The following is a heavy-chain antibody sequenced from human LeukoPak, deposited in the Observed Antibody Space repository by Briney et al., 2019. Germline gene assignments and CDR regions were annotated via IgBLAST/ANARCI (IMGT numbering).Heavy chain of an antibody. CDR2: LSGGGASS. V-gene: IGHV3-23*01. Sequence: GGSLRLSCAASGFTFSNYAMSWVRQAPGKRLEWVSGLSGGGASSYYADSVKGRFTISRDNSKNTLYLQMNSLRDEDTAVYYCARTRTTVAPYFDYWGQGTLVTVSS. J-gene: IGHJ4*02. D-gene: IGHD4-23*01. CDR3: ARTRTTVAPYFDY. CDR1: GFTFSNYA.